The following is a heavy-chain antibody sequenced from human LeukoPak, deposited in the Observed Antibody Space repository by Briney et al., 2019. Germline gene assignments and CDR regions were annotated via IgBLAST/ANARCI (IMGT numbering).Heavy chain of an antibody. D-gene: IGHD5-18*01. CDR1: GGSISSYY. V-gene: IGHV4-4*07. CDR3: ARDHSYSYGECFDY. Sequence: PSETLSLTCTVSGGSISSYYWSWIRQPAGKGLEWIGRIYTSGSTNYNPSLKSRVTTSVDTSKNQFSLKLSSVTAADTAVYYCARDHSYSYGECFDYWGQGTLVTVSS. J-gene: IGHJ4*02. CDR2: IYTSGST.